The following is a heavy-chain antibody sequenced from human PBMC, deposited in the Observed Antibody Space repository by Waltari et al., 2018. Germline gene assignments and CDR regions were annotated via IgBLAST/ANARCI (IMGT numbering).Heavy chain of an antibody. V-gene: IGHV3-30*04. CDR1: GVSPRNYS. CDR2: LSYDGSDK. Sequence: QVQLVESGGGVVQPGMSLILSCSGSGVSPRNYSTHWVRQSPGRGLEWVAALSYDGSDKYYADSVKGRFTISRDISKNTLWLQMNSLRAEDTAVYYCARVGEYGSIFFDYWGQGALVTVSS. CDR3: ARVGEYGSIFFDY. D-gene: IGHD6-13*01. J-gene: IGHJ4*02.